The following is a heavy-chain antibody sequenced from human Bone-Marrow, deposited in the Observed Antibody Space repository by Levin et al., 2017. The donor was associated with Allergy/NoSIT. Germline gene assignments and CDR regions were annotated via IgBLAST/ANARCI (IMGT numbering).Heavy chain of an antibody. J-gene: IGHJ4*02. CDR3: ARPLRGYSYGIDY. CDR1: GFTFSSHV. V-gene: IGHV3-64*01. D-gene: IGHD5-18*01. CDR2: ISSLGGST. Sequence: PGGSLRLSCAASGFTFSSHVMHWVRQAPVKGLEFVAAISSLGGSTSYANSVKGRFTISRDNSKNTLYLQLGSLRAEDTAVYYCARPLRGYSYGIDYWGQGTLVTVSS.